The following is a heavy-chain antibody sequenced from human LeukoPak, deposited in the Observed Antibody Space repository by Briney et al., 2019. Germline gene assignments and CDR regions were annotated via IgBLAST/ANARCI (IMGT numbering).Heavy chain of an antibody. J-gene: IGHJ4*02. CDR3: ASTGYSSGWSGYYFDY. CDR2: IYSSGST. CDR1: GGSISSYY. Sequence: KPSETLSLTCTVSGGSISSYYWSWIRQPAGKGLEWIGRIYSSGSTNYNPSLKSRVTISVDKSKNQFSLKLSSVTAADTAVYYCASTGYSSGWSGYYFDYWGQGTLVTVSS. D-gene: IGHD6-19*01. V-gene: IGHV4-4*07.